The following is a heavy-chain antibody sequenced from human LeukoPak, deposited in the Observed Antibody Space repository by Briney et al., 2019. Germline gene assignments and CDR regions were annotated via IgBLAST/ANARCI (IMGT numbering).Heavy chain of an antibody. CDR2: INPNSGGT. D-gene: IGHD3-22*01. Sequence: ASVKVSCKASGYTFTGYHIHWVRQAPGQGLEWMGWINPNSGGTNYAQKFQGRVTMTRDTSISTAYMELSRLTSDDTAVYYCARATGGYYDYFDYWGQGTLVTVSS. CDR3: ARATGGYYDYFDY. CDR1: GYTFTGYH. J-gene: IGHJ4*02. V-gene: IGHV1-2*02.